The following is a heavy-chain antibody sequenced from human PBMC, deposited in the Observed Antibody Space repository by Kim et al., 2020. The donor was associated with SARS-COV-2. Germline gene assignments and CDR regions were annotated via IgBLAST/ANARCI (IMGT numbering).Heavy chain of an antibody. CDR3: ARADCRGGACDSGMDL. J-gene: IGHJ4*02. V-gene: IGHV3-48*02. CDR1: GFSFSVYS. D-gene: IGHD2-15*01. CDR2: ISDSSSDT. Sequence: GGSLRLSCAASGFSFSVYSMIWVRQAPGKGLELVSYISDSSSDTYYADSVKGRFTISRDNAKNSLYLQMNSLRDEDTALYYCARADCRGGACDSGMDLWGQGTLFTVFS.